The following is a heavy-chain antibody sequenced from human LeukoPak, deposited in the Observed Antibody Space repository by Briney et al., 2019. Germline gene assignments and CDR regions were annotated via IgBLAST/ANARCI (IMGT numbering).Heavy chain of an antibody. CDR2: INTNTGNT. CDR3: ARNMNSGWTRAHSYYSGMDG. J-gene: IGHJ6*02. Sequence: ASVKVSCEASGYTFTSYAMNWVRQAPGHGLVWGGWINTNTGNTPYTQGFSGRFVFSLDTSANTAYLQISSLKAEDTAVYYFARNMNSGWTRAHSYYSGMDGGGQGTTVP. CDR1: GYTFTSYA. V-gene: IGHV7-4-1*02. D-gene: IGHD6-19*01.